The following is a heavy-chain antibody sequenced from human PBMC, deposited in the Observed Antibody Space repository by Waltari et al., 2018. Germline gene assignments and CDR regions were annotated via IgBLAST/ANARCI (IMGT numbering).Heavy chain of an antibody. V-gene: IGHV4-34*01. J-gene: IGHJ4*02. Sequence: QVQLQQWGVGLLKPSETLSLPCAVSSEPFRAYSWNWTRHPPGKGLGWIGEINYSGNTNYNTSRRSRVTILADASKIQVSLKLRAATAADTAMYYCARGRPSDDGRLLGFFDWGQGILVTVAS. CDR3: ARGRPSDDGRLLGFFD. CDR1: SEPFRAYS. CDR2: INYSGNT. D-gene: IGHD3-3*01.